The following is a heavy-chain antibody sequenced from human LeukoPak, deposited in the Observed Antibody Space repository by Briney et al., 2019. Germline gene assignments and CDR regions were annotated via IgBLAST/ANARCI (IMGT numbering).Heavy chain of an antibody. CDR2: ISGSGGHI. Sequence: PGVSLRLSCAASGFNFNNSAMTWVRQAPGKGLEWLSFISGSGGHIYYADSVQGRFTISRDASKRTLYLQMNSLRVEDTALYFCARVVDYVELVVVVTGGWCDPWGQGTQVTVFS. CDR1: GFNFNNSA. CDR3: ARVVDYVELVVVVTGGWCDP. D-gene: IGHD2-8*02. J-gene: IGHJ5*02. V-gene: IGHV3-23*01.